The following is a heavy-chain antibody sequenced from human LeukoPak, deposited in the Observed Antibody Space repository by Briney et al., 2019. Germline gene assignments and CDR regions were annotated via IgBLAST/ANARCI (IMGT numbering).Heavy chain of an antibody. D-gene: IGHD3-22*01. V-gene: IGHV1-24*01. CDR2: FDPEDGET. CDR3: ARAAHPVIVVVNVGAFDI. Sequence: GASVKVSCKVSGYTLTELSMHWVRQAPGKGLEWMGGFDPEDGETIYAQKFQGRVTMTEDTSTSKAYMELRSLRSDDTAVYYCARAAHPVIVVVNVGAFDIWGQGTMVTVSS. J-gene: IGHJ3*02. CDR1: GYTLTELS.